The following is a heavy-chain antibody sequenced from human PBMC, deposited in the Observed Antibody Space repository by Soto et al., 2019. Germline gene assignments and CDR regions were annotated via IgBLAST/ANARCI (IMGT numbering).Heavy chain of an antibody. J-gene: IGHJ1*01. CDR3: GRGTRMASFAY. V-gene: IGHV4-34*01. Sequence: SETLSLTCAVYGGSFSGYYWSWIRQPPGKGLEWIGEINHSGSTNYNPSLKSRVTISVDTSKNHFSLKLSSLTAADPAVYYCGRGTRMASFAYWGQGTFVTVSP. D-gene: IGHD2-2*01. CDR1: GGSFSGYY. CDR2: INHSGST.